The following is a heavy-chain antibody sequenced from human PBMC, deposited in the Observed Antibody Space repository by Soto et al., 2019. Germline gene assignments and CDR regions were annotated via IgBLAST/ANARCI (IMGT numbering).Heavy chain of an antibody. J-gene: IGHJ3*02. V-gene: IGHV4-34*01. CDR1: GGSVNSGNYY. D-gene: IGHD1-1*01. Sequence: QVQLQQWGAGLLKPSETLSLTCAVYGGSVNSGNYYWSWIRQPPGKGLAWIGEMSHSGGNHFNPSLKSRVTISVDTSKHRCSLKMSAVTAADTALYYCARVERGTATTVVDACDILGPGTLVTVSS. CDR3: ARVERGTATTVVDACDI. CDR2: MSHSGGN.